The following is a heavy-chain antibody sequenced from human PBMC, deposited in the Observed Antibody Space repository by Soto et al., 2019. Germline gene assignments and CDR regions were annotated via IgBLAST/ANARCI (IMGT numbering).Heavy chain of an antibody. Sequence: ASVKVSCKASGYTFTSYGISCVRQAPGQVLEWMGWISAYNGNTNYAQKLQGRVTMTTDTSTSTAYMELRSLRSDDTAVYYCARDGLNGDYERDYYYYYGMDVWGQGTTVTVSS. J-gene: IGHJ6*02. CDR2: ISAYNGNT. V-gene: IGHV1-18*01. CDR1: GYTFTSYG. D-gene: IGHD4-17*01. CDR3: ARDGLNGDYERDYYYYYGMDV.